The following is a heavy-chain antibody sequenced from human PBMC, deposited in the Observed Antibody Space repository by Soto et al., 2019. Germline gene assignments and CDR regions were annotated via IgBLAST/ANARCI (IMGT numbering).Heavy chain of an antibody. CDR2: IIPIFGTA. CDR1: GGTFSSYA. J-gene: IGHJ6*02. Sequence: SVKLSCKASGGTFSSYAISWVRQAPEQGLEWMGGIIPIFGTANYAQKFQGRVTITADESTSTAYMELSSLRSEDTAVYYCARANGVDTVWHGMDVWGQGTTVTVSS. CDR3: ARANGVDTVWHGMDV. V-gene: IGHV1-69*13. D-gene: IGHD5-18*01.